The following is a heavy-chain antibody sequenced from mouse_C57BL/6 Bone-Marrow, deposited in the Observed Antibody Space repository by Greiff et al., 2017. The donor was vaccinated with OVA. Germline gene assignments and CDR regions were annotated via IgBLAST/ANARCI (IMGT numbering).Heavy chain of an antibody. CDR1: GFTFSDFY. CDR2: SRNKANDYTT. CDR3: ARDACYYGFDY. Sequence: DVMLVESGGGLVQSGRSLRLSCATSGFTFSDFYMEWVRQAPGKGLEWIAASRNKANDYTTEYSASVKGRFIVSRDTSQSILYLQMNALRAEDTAIYYCARDACYYGFDYWGQGTTLTVSS. J-gene: IGHJ2*01. V-gene: IGHV7-1*01. D-gene: IGHD1-1*01.